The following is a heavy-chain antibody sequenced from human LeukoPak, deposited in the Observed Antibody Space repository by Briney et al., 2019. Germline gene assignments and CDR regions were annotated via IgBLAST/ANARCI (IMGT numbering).Heavy chain of an antibody. Sequence: GGSLRLSCAASGFTFSSYGMHWVRQAPGKGLEWVAFIRYDGSNKYYADSVKGRFTISRDNSKNTLYLQMNSVRAEDTAVYYCAKGKYYGSGKSHMDVWGKGTTVTVSS. CDR1: GFTFSSYG. CDR2: IRYDGSNK. V-gene: IGHV3-30*02. J-gene: IGHJ6*03. D-gene: IGHD3-10*01. CDR3: AKGKYYGSGKSHMDV.